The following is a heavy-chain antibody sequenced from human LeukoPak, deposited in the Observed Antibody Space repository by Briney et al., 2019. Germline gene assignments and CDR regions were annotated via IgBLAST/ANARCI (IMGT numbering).Heavy chain of an antibody. D-gene: IGHD2-21*02. CDR1: GFTFSSYW. Sequence: PGGSLRLSRAASGFTFSSYWMHWVRQAPGKGLVWVSRINSDGSSTSYADSVKGRFTISRDNAKTTLYLQMNSLRAEDTAVYYCASTVTASFDYWGQGTLVTVSS. CDR2: INSDGSST. V-gene: IGHV3-74*01. CDR3: ASTVTASFDY. J-gene: IGHJ4*02.